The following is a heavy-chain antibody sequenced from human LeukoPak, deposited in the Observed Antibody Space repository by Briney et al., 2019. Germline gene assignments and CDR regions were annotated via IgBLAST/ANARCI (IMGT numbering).Heavy chain of an antibody. CDR1: GYTFTGYY. D-gene: IGHD2-2*01. Sequence: ASVKVSCKASGYTFTGYYMHWVRQAPGQGLEWMGRINPNSGGTNYAQKFQGRVTMTRDTSISTAYMELSRLTSDDTAVYYCARDKGHCSSSSCYLNWLDPWGQGTLVTVSS. V-gene: IGHV1-2*06. CDR3: ARDKGHCSSSSCYLNWLDP. CDR2: INPNSGGT. J-gene: IGHJ5*02.